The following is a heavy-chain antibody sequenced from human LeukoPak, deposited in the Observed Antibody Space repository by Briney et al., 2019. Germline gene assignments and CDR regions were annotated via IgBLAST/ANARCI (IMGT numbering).Heavy chain of an antibody. J-gene: IGHJ4*02. D-gene: IGHD3-16*02. Sequence: SETLSLTCAVYGGSFSGYYWSWIRQPPGEGLEWIGEINHSGSTNYNPSLKSRVTISVDTSKNQFSLKLSSVTAADTAVYYCASARGYDYVWGSYPNWGQGNLVTVSS. CDR3: ASARGYDYVWGSYPN. CDR2: INHSGST. V-gene: IGHV4-34*01. CDR1: GGSFSGYY.